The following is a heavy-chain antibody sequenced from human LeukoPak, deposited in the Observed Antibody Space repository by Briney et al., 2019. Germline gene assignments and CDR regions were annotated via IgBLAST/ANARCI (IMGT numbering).Heavy chain of an antibody. CDR1: GFTFSSYG. D-gene: IGHD3-10*01. CDR2: IRYDGSNK. V-gene: IGHV3-30*02. J-gene: IGHJ4*02. Sequence: GGSLRLSCAASGFTFSSYGMHWVRQAPGKGLEWVAFIRYDGSNKYYADSVKGRFTISRDNSKNTLYLQMNSLRAEDTAVYYCAKDLVTMVRGVMDWGQGTLVTVSS. CDR3: AKDLVTMVRGVMD.